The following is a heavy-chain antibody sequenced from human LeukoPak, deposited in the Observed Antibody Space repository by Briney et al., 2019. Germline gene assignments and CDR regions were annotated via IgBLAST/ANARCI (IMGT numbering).Heavy chain of an antibody. CDR1: GGSVSSGIYY. CDR2: IYYSGST. Sequence: SETLSLTCTVSGGSVSSGIYYWSWIRQPPGKGLEWIGYIYYSGSTNYDPSLKSRVTISIDTSKNQFSLKLSSVTAADTALYYCARRVSSGYSDYWGQGTLVTVSS. J-gene: IGHJ4*02. V-gene: IGHV4-61*01. D-gene: IGHD3-22*01. CDR3: ARRVSSGYSDY.